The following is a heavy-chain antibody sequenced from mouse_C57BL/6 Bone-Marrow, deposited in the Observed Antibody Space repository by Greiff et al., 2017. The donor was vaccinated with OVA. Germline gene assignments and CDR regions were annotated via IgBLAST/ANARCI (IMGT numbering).Heavy chain of an antibody. CDR2: IYWDDDK. J-gene: IGHJ1*03. CDR1: GFTLSTSGMG. CDR3: DRREGSLDWYFDV. Sequence: LQESGPGILQSSQTLSLTCSFSGFTLSTSGMGVSWIRHPPGKGLVWLAHIYWDDDKRYNPFLKSRLTISKDTSRNQVLLKITSVSTADTATYDCDRREGSLDWYFDVWGTGTTVTVSS. V-gene: IGHV8-12*01.